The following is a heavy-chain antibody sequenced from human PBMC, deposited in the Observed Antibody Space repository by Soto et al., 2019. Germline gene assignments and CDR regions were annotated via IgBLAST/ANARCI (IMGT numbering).Heavy chain of an antibody. J-gene: IGHJ5*01. V-gene: IGHV4-30-4*01. D-gene: IGHD7-27*01. Sequence: SETLSLTCSVSGDSISNLDYFWAWIRQPPGQALEYIGYIYKSTTTYYNPSFESRVAISVDTSKSQFSLNVTSVTAADTAVYFCARGRYCLTGRCFPNWFDSWGQGALVTVSS. CDR1: GDSISNLDYF. CDR3: ARGRYCLTGRCFPNWFDS. CDR2: IYKSTTT.